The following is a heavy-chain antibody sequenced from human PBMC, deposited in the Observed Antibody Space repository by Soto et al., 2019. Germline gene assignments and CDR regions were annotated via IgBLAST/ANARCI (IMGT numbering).Heavy chain of an antibody. V-gene: IGHV4-59*08. CDR2: IYYSGST. CDR1: GGSISSYY. D-gene: IGHD7-27*01. J-gene: IGHJ4*02. Sequence: LSLTCTVSGGSISSYYWSWIRQPPGKGLEWIGYIYYSGSTNYNPSLKSRVTISVDTSKNQFSLKLSSVTAADTAVYYCARLSRGLGTTYFDYWGQGTLVTVSS. CDR3: ARLSRGLGTTYFDY.